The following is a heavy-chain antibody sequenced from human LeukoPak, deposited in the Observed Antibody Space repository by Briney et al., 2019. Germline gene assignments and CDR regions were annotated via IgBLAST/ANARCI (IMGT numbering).Heavy chain of an antibody. J-gene: IGHJ4*03. CDR2: TYYSGST. CDR1: GGSLSRYY. D-gene: IGHD2-8*01. Sequence: RPETLSPTCTVSGGSLSRYYWSCIRHPPGKGLDWIGYTYYSGSTNYNPSLKSRFTISVDTSKNQFSLKLSSVNAADTAVYYCARGDHGFVLDYWGEGALVTVSS. CDR3: ARGDHGFVLDY. V-gene: IGHV4-59*01.